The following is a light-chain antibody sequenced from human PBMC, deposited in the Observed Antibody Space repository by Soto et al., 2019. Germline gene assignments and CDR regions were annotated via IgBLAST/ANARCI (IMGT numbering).Light chain of an antibody. V-gene: IGKV3-20*01. J-gene: IGKJ1*01. CDR2: GAS. Sequence: EILLTQSPGTLSLCPGEKATLCCRASQSVSSSHLAWYQQKPGQAPRLLIYGASSRATGIPDRFSGSGSGTDFTLTISRLEPEDFAVYYCQQYGSSRPTFGQGTKVDIK. CDR3: QQYGSSRPT. CDR1: QSVSSSH.